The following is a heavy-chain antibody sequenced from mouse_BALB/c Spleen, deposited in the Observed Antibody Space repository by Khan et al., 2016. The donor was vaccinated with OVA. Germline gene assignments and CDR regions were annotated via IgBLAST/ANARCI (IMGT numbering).Heavy chain of an antibody. Sequence: EVELVESGGGLVKPGGSLKLSCEASGFTFSSYAMSWVRQTPEKRLEWVATISSGGNYTYYPDSVQGRFTISSDNAKNTLYLQLSSLRSEATAMYYCARPPITTVVATSYWFFDVWGAGTTVTVSS. V-gene: IGHV5-9-3*01. CDR1: GFTFSSYA. D-gene: IGHD1-1*01. J-gene: IGHJ1*01. CDR2: ISSGGNYT. CDR3: ARPPITTVVATSYWFFDV.